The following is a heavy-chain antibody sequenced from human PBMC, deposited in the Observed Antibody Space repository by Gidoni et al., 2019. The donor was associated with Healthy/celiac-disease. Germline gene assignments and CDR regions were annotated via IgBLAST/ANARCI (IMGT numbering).Heavy chain of an antibody. CDR2: INAGNGNT. V-gene: IGHV1-3*01. Sequence: QVQLVQSGAEVTKPGASVKVSCKASGYPFTSYAMHWVRQAPGQRLEWVGWINAGNGNTKYSQKFQGRVTITRDTSASTAYMELSSLRSEDTAVYYCARGRLVVTGAFDIWGQGTMVTVSS. J-gene: IGHJ3*02. D-gene: IGHD3-22*01. CDR3: ARGRLVVTGAFDI. CDR1: GYPFTSYA.